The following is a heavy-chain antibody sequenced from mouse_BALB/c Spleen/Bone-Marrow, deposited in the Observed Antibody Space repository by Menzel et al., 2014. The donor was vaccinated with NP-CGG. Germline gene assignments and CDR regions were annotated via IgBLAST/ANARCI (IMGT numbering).Heavy chain of an antibody. CDR1: GDSITSGY. D-gene: IGHD2-4*01. J-gene: IGHJ1*01. CDR2: ISYSGST. Sequence: EVQLQQSGPSLVKPSQTLSLTCSVTGDSITSGYRNWIRKFPGNKLEYMGYISYSGSTYYNTSLKSRISITRDTSKNQYYLQLNSVTTEDTATYYCARIYYDSHWYFDVWGAGTTVTVSS. V-gene: IGHV3-8*02. CDR3: ARIYYDSHWYFDV.